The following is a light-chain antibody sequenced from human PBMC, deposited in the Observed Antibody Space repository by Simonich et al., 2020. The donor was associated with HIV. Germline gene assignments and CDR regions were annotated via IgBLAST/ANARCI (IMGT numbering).Light chain of an antibody. CDR2: DAS. CDR3: QQYSTWPT. J-gene: IGKJ4*01. Sequence: EIVLTQSPATLSLSPGERATLSCRASQSVSSYLAWYQQKPGQAPRLLIYDASNRATGIPARFSGSGSGTDFTLTISSMQSEDFAVYYCQQYSTWPTFGGGTKVEIK. CDR1: QSVSSY. V-gene: IGKV3-11*01.